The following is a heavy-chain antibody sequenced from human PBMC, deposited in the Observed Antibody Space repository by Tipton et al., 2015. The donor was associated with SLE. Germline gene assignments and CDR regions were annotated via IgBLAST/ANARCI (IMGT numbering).Heavy chain of an antibody. D-gene: IGHD1-1*01. CDR2: ISGSGGST. J-gene: IGHJ4*02. CDR3: TKRTGTTSGYFDY. V-gene: IGHV3-23*01. CDR1: GFTFSSYG. Sequence: SLRLSCAAAGFTFSSYGMHWVRQAPGKGLEWVSVISGSGGSTYYADAVKGRFTISRDNSKNTLYLQMNSLRAEDTAVYYCTKRTGTTSGYFDYWGQGTLVTVSS.